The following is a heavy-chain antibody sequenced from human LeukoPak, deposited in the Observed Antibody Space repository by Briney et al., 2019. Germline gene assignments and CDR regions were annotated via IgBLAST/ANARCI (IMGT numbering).Heavy chain of an antibody. CDR2: IYTSGST. D-gene: IGHD6-6*01. J-gene: IGHJ5*02. CDR3: ARLNDYSSSFDP. CDR1: GGSITSYY. V-gene: IGHV4-4*09. Sequence: SETLSLTCTVSGGSITSYYWSWIRQPPGKGLEWIGYIYTSGSTKYNPSHKSRVTMSVDTSKNQFSLKLNSMTAADTAVYYCARLNDYSSSFDPWGQGTLVTVSS.